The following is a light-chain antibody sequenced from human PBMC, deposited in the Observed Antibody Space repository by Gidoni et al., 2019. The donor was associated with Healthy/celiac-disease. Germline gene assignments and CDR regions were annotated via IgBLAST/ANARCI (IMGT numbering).Light chain of an antibody. CDR1: QSVLYSSNNKNY. J-gene: IGKJ2*01. CDR3: QQYYSTPVA. Sequence: DIVMPQSPDSLAVSLGERATIKCKSSQSVLYSSNNKNYLAWYQQKPGQPPKLLIYWASTRESGVPDRFSGSGSGTDFTLTISSLQAEDVAVYYCQQYYSTPVAFGQGTKLEIK. V-gene: IGKV4-1*01. CDR2: WAS.